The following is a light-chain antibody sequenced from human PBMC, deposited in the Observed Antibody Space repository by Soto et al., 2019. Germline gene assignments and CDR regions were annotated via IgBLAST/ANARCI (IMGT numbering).Light chain of an antibody. CDR3: QQRSNWPPMYT. V-gene: IGKV3-11*01. J-gene: IGKJ2*01. CDR1: RSVSSY. CDR2: DAS. Sequence: EIVLTQSPATLSLSPGERATLSCRASRSVSSYLAWYQQKPGQAPRLLIYDASNRATGIPDRFSGSGSGPDFTLTISSLDPEDFAVYYCQQRSNWPPMYTFGQGTKLEIK.